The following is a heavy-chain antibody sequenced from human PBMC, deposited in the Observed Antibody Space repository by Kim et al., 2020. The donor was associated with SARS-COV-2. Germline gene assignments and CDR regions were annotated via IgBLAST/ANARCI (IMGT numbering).Heavy chain of an antibody. J-gene: IGHJ5*02. Sequence: PSLKIRVTISVDTSKNQFSLKLSSVTAADTAVYYCAKSYGSGSYPNWFDPWGQGTLVTVSS. V-gene: IGHV4-39*01. CDR3: AKSYGSGSYPNWFDP. D-gene: IGHD3-10*01.